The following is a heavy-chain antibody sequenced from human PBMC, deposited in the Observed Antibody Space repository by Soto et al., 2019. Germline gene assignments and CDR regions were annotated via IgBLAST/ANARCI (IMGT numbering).Heavy chain of an antibody. D-gene: IGHD4-4*01. J-gene: IGHJ5*02. CDR2: IYSGGST. CDR3: ARGLRENDYSNPRFDP. V-gene: IGHV3-66*01. Sequence: GGSLRLSCAASGFTVSSNYMSWVRQAPGKGLEWVSVIYSGGSTYYADSVKGRFTISRDNSKNTLYLQLNSLRAEDTAVYYCARGLRENDYSNPRFDPWGQGTLVTVSS. CDR1: GFTVSSNY.